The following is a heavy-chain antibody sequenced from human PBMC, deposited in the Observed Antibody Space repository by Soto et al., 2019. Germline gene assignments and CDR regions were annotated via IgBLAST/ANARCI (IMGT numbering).Heavy chain of an antibody. D-gene: IGHD1-26*01. Sequence: SETLSLTCAVHGGSFSGYYWSWIRQTPGKGLEWIGEINHSGSTNYNPSLKIRVTISVDTSKNHFSLKLSSVTAAHTAVYYCSRDMHAGFTHYFDPWSQGTLVTVSS. CDR3: SRDMHAGFTHYFDP. CDR1: GGSFSGYY. CDR2: INHSGST. J-gene: IGHJ5*02. V-gene: IGHV4-34*01.